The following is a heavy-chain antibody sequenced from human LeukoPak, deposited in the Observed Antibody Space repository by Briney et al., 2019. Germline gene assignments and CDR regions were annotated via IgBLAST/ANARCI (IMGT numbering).Heavy chain of an antibody. CDR1: GFTFSSYW. CDR3: ARDAPRYGSGSYYPSF. Sequence: QTGGSLRLSCAASGFTFSSYWMHWVRQAPGRGLVWVSRINSDGSSTSYADSVKGRFTISRDNAKNTLYLQMNSLRAEDTAVYYCARDAPRYGSGSYYPSFWGQGTLVTVSS. CDR2: INSDGSST. J-gene: IGHJ4*02. V-gene: IGHV3-74*01. D-gene: IGHD3-10*01.